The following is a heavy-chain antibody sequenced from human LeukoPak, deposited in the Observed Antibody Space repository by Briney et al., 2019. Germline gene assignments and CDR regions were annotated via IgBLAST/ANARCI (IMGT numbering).Heavy chain of an antibody. J-gene: IGHJ2*01. V-gene: IGHV4-59*01. CDR3: ARSTIAVGRYWYFDL. CDR2: IYYSGST. D-gene: IGHD2-15*01. CDR1: GGSISSYY. Sequence: SAETLSLTCTVSGGSISSYYWSWLRQPPEKGLEWIGYIYYSGSTNYNPSLKSRVTISVDTSKNQFSLRLSSVTAADTAVYYCARSTIAVGRYWYFDLWGRGTLFTVSS.